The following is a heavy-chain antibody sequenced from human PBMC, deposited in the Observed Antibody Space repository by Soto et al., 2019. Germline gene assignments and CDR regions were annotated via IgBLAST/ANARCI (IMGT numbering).Heavy chain of an antibody. D-gene: IGHD6-13*01. CDR3: ARDGRSLVDTHDIAAAAINYYYYGMDV. J-gene: IGHJ6*02. CDR2: IYYSGST. Sequence: SETLSLTCTVSGGSISSSSYYWGWIRQPPGKGLEWIGSIYYSGSTYYNPSLKSRVTISVDKSKNQFSLKLSSVTAADTAVYYCARDGRSLVDTHDIAAAAINYYYYGMDVWGQGTTVTVSS. V-gene: IGHV4-39*07. CDR1: GGSISSSSYY.